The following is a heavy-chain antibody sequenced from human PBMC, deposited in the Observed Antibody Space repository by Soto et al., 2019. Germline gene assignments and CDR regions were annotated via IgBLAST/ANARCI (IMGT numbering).Heavy chain of an antibody. Sequence: SETLSLTCSVSGGSISSYYWSWIRQPPGKGLEWIAYIYYSVTSYNPSLKSRVSISLDTSKNQFSLKLSSVTAADTAVYCCARRYGRAFDIWGQGTMVTVSS. CDR1: GGSISSYY. J-gene: IGHJ3*02. D-gene: IGHD4-17*01. CDR3: ARRYGRAFDI. CDR2: IYYSVT. V-gene: IGHV4-59*01.